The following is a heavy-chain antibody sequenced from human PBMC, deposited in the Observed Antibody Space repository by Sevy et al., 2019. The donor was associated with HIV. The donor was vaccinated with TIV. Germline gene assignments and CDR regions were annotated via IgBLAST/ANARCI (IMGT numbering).Heavy chain of an antibody. V-gene: IGHV4-39*01. CDR2: IYYSGST. Sequence: SETLSLTCTVSGGSISSSRYYWGWIRQPPGKGLEWIGSIYYSGSTYYNPSLKSRVTISVDTSKNQFSLKLSSVTAADTAVYYCARLESTYYYGLYYYYGMDVWGQGTTVTVSS. D-gene: IGHD3-10*01. CDR1: GGSISSSRYY. CDR3: ARLESTYYYGLYYYYGMDV. J-gene: IGHJ6*02.